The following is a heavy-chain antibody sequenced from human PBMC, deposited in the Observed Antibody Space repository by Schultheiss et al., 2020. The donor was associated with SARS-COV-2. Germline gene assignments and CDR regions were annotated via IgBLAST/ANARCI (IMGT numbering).Heavy chain of an antibody. CDR2: ISYGGTRT. Sequence: GGSLRLSCAASGFTFSSYGMHWVRQAPGKGLGWVAVISYGGTRTYYADSVKGRFTISRDNSRSTRYVQMNSLRADDTAVYYCARERNYGYGLRMGVWGQGTTVTVSS. CDR1: GFTFSSYG. J-gene: IGHJ6*02. CDR3: ARERNYGYGLRMGV. D-gene: IGHD5-18*01. V-gene: IGHV3-30*03.